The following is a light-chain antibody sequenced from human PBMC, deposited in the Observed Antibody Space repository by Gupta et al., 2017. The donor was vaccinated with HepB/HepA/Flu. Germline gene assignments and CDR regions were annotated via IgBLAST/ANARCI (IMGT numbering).Light chain of an antibody. CDR3: RQQYSYRPT. V-gene: IGKV1-17*01. CDR2: AAS. J-gene: IGKJ1*01. Sequence: EIEMTQSPSSLSASVGDRVTITCRATKGIRNDFGWYQQKPGEAPNRLLYAASRSKTAVLPTFSGSRCSTAFTLTIISRLPADFVTYYCRQQYSYRPTFGQGTKVEIK. CDR1: KGIRND.